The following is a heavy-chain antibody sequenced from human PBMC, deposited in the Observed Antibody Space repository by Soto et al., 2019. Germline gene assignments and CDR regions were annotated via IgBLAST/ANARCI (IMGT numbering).Heavy chain of an antibody. CDR3: AASSGSGYRAFDY. CDR1: GDTFSFYT. Sequence: QVQLVQSGAEVRKPGSSVKVSCKASGDTFSFYTINWVRQAPGLGLEWMGRVNPIVSMSNYAQKFQGRVTITADKSTNTAYMQLSSLRSEETAIYYCAASSGSGYRAFDYWGQGALVTVSS. D-gene: IGHD3-10*01. V-gene: IGHV1-69*02. J-gene: IGHJ4*02. CDR2: VNPIVSMS.